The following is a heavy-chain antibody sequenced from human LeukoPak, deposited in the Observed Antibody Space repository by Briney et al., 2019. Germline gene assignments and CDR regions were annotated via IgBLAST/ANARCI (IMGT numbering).Heavy chain of an antibody. D-gene: IGHD3-22*01. CDR1: GGSISSGSYY. Sequence: SQTLSLTCTVSGGSISSGSYYWSWIRQPAGKGLEWIGRIYTSGSTNYNPSLKSRVTISVDRSKSQFSLKLTSVTAADTAVYYCARDLHDSSGYYSRYYYYYHMDVWGKGTTVTISS. CDR2: IYTSGST. CDR3: ARDLHDSSGYYSRYYYYYHMDV. V-gene: IGHV4-61*02. J-gene: IGHJ6*03.